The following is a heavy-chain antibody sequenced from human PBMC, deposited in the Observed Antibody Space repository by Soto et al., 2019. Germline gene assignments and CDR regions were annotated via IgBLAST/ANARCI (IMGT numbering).Heavy chain of an antibody. CDR3: ARDRSYSLDV. CDR2: INSDGSST. V-gene: IGHV3-74*01. CDR1: GSTFSNDW. J-gene: IGHJ6*02. Sequence: EVQLVESGGGLLQPGGSLRLSCAVSGSTFSNDWMHWVRQAPGKGLVWVSHINSDGSSTNYADFVKGRFPIARDNAKNTVYLQMNSLRAEDAAVYYCARDRSYSLDVWGQGTTVTVPS.